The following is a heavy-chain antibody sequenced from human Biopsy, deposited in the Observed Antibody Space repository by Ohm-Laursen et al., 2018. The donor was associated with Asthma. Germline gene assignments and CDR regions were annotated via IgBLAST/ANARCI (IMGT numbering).Heavy chain of an antibody. Sequence: SDTLSLTCTVSGDSISSYHWSWIRQPPGKGLEWIGYVFYGGATNYNPSLKSRVTISVDTSKNQFFLRLSSVTAADTAVHYCARGVVYGGDSYAEYFQHWGQGTLVTVSS. CDR1: GDSISSYH. D-gene: IGHD4-23*01. CDR2: VFYGGAT. CDR3: ARGVVYGGDSYAEYFQH. V-gene: IGHV4-59*07. J-gene: IGHJ1*01.